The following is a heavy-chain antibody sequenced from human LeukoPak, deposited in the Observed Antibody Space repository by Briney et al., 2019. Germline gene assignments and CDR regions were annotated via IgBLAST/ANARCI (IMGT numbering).Heavy chain of an antibody. CDR1: GFTFRSFA. Sequence: PGGSLRLSCEASGFTFRSFAMNWVRQAPGKGLESVALISYDGNIEYYADSVKGRFTISRDNSNNTLFLQMSSLRAEDTAVYYCARGGSILRGVRSWFDPWGQGTLVTVSP. CDR3: ARGGSILRGVRSWFDP. J-gene: IGHJ5*02. D-gene: IGHD3-10*01. CDR2: ISYDGNIE. V-gene: IGHV3-30*04.